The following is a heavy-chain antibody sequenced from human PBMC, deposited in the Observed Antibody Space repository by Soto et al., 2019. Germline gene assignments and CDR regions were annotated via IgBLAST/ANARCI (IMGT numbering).Heavy chain of an antibody. Sequence: QVQLQQWGAGLLKPSETLSLTCAVYGGSFSGYYWSWIRQPPGKGLEWIGEINHSGSTNYNPSLKRRVTISVDTSKNQFSLKLGSVTAADTAVYYCARPQGAYCSSTSCWGDAFDIWGQGTMVTVSS. V-gene: IGHV4-34*01. CDR2: INHSGST. J-gene: IGHJ3*02. D-gene: IGHD2-2*01. CDR3: ARPQGAYCSSTSCWGDAFDI. CDR1: GGSFSGYY.